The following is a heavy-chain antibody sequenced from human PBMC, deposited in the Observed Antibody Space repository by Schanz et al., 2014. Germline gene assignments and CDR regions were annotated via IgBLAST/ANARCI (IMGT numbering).Heavy chain of an antibody. D-gene: IGHD3-16*01. Sequence: EVQLVESGGGLVKPGGSLRLSCAASGFTFSSYGMYWVRQAPGKGLEWVSYISSSSSYIYYADSMKGRFTISRDNAKNSLYLQMNSLRAEDTAVYYCARDYAGFDCWGQGTLVTVSS. CDR2: ISSSSSYI. CDR1: GFTFSSYG. J-gene: IGHJ4*02. V-gene: IGHV3-21*01. CDR3: ARDYAGFDC.